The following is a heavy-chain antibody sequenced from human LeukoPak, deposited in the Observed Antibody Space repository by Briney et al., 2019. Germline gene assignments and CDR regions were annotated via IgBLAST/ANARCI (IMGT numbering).Heavy chain of an antibody. Sequence: CDTLALMCSVAGRSISSYYWIWIRHPRAKGREGRGYRVYSRSNTYNPSHKRRVTVSVDTSQNQFSLQLRSLHAADTAVYYCASHGYSSGSLAWFDPCGQGSQVTV. J-gene: IGHJ5*02. V-gene: IGHV4-59*07. CDR2: RVYSRSN. CDR1: GRSISSYY. D-gene: IGHD6-19*01. CDR3: ASHGYSSGSLAWFDP.